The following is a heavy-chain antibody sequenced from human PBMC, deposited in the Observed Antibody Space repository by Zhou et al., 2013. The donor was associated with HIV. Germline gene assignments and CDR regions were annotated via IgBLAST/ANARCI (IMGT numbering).Heavy chain of an antibody. CDR1: EYSFSIYY. J-gene: IGHJ3*02. Sequence: QVHLVQSGAEVKEPGASVKISCKTEYSFSIYYMHWVRQAPGQGLEWMGWILPNTDATKYAPRFQGRVTMTRDTSISTIYMELRGLRSEDTAVYYCARGVVGANRSLDAFDIWGQGTMVTVSS. CDR3: ARGVVGANRSLDAFDI. CDR2: ILPNTDAT. V-gene: IGHV1-2*02. D-gene: IGHD1-26*01.